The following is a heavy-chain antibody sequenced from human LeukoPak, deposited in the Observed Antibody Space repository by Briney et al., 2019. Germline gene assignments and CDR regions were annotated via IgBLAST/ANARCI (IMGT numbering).Heavy chain of an antibody. CDR2: ISAYNGNT. D-gene: IGHD3-22*01. J-gene: IGHJ4*02. CDR3: ARTPYYYDSSGYYHCFDY. V-gene: IGHV1-18*01. CDR1: GYTFTSYG. Sequence: VASVKVSCKASGYTFTSYGISWVRQAPGQGLEWMGWISAYNGNTNYAQKLQGRVTMTTDTSTSTAYMELRSLRSDDTAVYYCARTPYYYDSSGYYHCFDYWGQGTLVTVSS.